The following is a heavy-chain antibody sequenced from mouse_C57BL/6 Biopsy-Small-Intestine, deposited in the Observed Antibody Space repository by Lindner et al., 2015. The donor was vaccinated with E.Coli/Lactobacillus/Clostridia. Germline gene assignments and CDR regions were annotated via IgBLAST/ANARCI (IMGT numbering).Heavy chain of an antibody. V-gene: IGHV1-19*01. CDR2: INPYNGGT. CDR1: GYAFSSYW. J-gene: IGHJ1*03. D-gene: IGHD4-1*01. Sequence: VQLQESGAELVKPGASVKISCKASGYAFSSYWMNWVKQSHGKSLEWIGVINPYNGGTSYNQKFKGKATLTVDKSSSTAYMELNSLTSEDSAVYYCARKLGRGYFDVWGTGTTVTVSS. CDR3: ARKLGRGYFDV.